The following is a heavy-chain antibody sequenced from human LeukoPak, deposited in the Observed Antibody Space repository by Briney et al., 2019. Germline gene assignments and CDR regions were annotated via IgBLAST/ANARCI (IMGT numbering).Heavy chain of an antibody. CDR3: ARAITIFGVVIPHGAFDI. CDR1: GGSISSYY. CDR2: IYYSGST. D-gene: IGHD3-3*01. V-gene: IGHV4-59*01. J-gene: IGHJ3*02. Sequence: AETLSLTCTVSGGSISSYYWSWIRQPPGKRLEWIGYIYYSGSTNYNPSLKSRVTISVDTSKNQFSLKLSSVTAADTAVYYCARAITIFGVVIPHGAFDIWGQGTMVTVSS.